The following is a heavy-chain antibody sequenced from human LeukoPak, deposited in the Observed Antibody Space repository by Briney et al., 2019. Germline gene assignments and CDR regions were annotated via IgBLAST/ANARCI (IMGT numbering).Heavy chain of an antibody. Sequence: PPGGSLRLSCAASGFTFSSYAMHWVRQAPGKGLEWVAVISYDGSNKYYADSVKGRFTISRDNSKNTLYLQMNSLRAEDTAVYYCAKLMSKIPNSSSWYWGQGTLVTVSS. CDR3: AKLMSKIPNSSSWY. CDR2: ISYDGSNK. D-gene: IGHD6-13*01. V-gene: IGHV3-30-3*02. CDR1: GFTFSSYA. J-gene: IGHJ4*02.